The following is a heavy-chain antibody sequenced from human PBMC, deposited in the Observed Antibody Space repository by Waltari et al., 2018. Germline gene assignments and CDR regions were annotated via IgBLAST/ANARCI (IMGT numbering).Heavy chain of an antibody. J-gene: IGHJ6*02. D-gene: IGHD3-3*01. V-gene: IGHV4-61*02. CDR1: GGSISSGSSF. CDR3: AREGSSIITIFGVVIIRHGMDV. CDR2: IYTSGST. Sequence: QVQLQASGPGLVTPSPTLYPTCTVSGGSISSGSSFWSWLRPPAGTGLEGIGRIYTSGSTNYNPSLKSRVTISVDTSKNQFSLKLSSVTAADTAVYYCAREGSSIITIFGVVIIRHGMDVWGQGTTVTVSS.